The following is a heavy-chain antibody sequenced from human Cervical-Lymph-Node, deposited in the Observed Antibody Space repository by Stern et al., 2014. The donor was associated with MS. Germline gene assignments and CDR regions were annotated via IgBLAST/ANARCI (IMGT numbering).Heavy chain of an antibody. CDR3: AKDRDYYVSGNYPQGGWFDP. CDR2: ISGSGGTT. Sequence: EVQLVESGGGLVQPGGSLRLSCAASGFTFNNYAMTWVRQTPGKRLEWVSGISGSGGTTHYVDSVKGRFTISRDNSKNTLYLQMNSLRAEDTAVYYCAKDRDYYVSGNYPQGGWFDPWGQGTLVTVSS. D-gene: IGHD3-10*01. J-gene: IGHJ5*02. CDR1: GFTFNNYA. V-gene: IGHV3-23*04.